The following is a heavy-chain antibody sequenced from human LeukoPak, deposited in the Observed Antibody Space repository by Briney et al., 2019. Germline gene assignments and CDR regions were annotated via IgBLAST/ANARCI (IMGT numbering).Heavy chain of an antibody. J-gene: IGHJ4*02. V-gene: IGHV3-48*02. Sequence: HTGGSLRLSCAASGFTFSSHNMNWVRQAPGKGLEWVSYISSSSSTIYYADSVKGRYTISRDNAKNSLYLQMNSLRDEDTAVYYCARGVAAAGRLVDYWGQGTLVTVSS. CDR2: ISSSSSTI. D-gene: IGHD6-13*01. CDR3: ARGVAAAGRLVDY. CDR1: GFTFSSHN.